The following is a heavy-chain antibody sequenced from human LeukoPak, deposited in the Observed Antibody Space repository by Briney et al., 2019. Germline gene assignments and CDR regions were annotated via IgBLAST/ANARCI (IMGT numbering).Heavy chain of an antibody. Sequence: GSLRLSCAASGFTFSDYVMIWVRQPPGKGLEWIGEINHSGSTNYNPSLKSRVTISVDTSKNQFSLKLSSVTAADTAVYYCARGVGSSWAYYYYYYMDVWGKGTAVTVSS. CDR3: ARGVGSSWAYYYYYYMDV. V-gene: IGHV4-34*01. J-gene: IGHJ6*03. D-gene: IGHD6-13*01. CDR2: INHSGST. CDR1: GFTFSDYV.